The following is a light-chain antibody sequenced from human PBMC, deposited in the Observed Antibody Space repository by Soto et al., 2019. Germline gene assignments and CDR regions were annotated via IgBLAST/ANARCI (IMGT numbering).Light chain of an antibody. Sequence: DIQMTQSPSTLSASVGDRVTITCRASQCTSTWLAWYQQRPGKTPKLLISEASKLESGVPSRFSGSGSGTEFTLTISSLQPDDFATYYCQQYITYPYAFGQGTKVEIK. CDR2: EAS. CDR1: QCTSTW. CDR3: QQYITYPYA. J-gene: IGKJ1*01. V-gene: IGKV1-5*03.